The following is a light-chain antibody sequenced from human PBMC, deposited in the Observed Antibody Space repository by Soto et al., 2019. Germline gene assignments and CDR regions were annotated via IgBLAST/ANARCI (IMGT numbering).Light chain of an antibody. CDR3: QQSYSTPIT. CDR1: QSVSSY. CDR2: AAS. V-gene: IGKV1-39*01. J-gene: IGKJ5*01. Sequence: DIQMTQSPSSLSASVGERVTITCRASQSVSSYLNWYQQKPGKAPKLLIYAASSWQSGVPARFSGSGSGTEFTLTISSLQPEDFATYYCQQSYSTPITFGQGTRLEIK.